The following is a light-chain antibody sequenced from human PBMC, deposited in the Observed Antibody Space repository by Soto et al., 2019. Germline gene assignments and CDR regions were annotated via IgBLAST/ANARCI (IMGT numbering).Light chain of an antibody. Sequence: QSALTQPASVSGSPGQSITISCTGTSSDVGNYKYVSWYQQHPGKAPKLMIYEVSNRPSGVSNRFSGSKSGNKASLTISGLQAEDETDYYCFSYTSSGTYVFGTGNKVTVL. CDR3: FSYTSSGTYV. CDR2: EVS. CDR1: SSDVGNYKY. J-gene: IGLJ1*01. V-gene: IGLV2-14*01.